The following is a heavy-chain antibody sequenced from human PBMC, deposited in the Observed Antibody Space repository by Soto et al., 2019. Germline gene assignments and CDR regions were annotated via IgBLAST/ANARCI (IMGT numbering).Heavy chain of an antibody. CDR2: IKRKTDGGTT. D-gene: IGHD3-10*01. CDR1: GFTFRNAW. J-gene: IGHJ4*02. CDR3: TTTDGSGG. V-gene: IGHV3-15*01. Sequence: EVQLVESGGGLVKPGGSLRLSCAASGFTFRNAWLTWVGKVPGKGLEWVGRIKRKTDGGTTDYAAPVKGRFTISRDDSKNTLYLQMNSLKTEDTAVYYCTTTDGSGGWGQGTLVTVSS.